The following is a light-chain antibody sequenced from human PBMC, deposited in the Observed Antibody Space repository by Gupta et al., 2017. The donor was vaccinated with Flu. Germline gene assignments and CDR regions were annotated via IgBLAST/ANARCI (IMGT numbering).Light chain of an antibody. CDR2: HSS. CDR1: QSVRMY. J-gene: IGKJ4*01. V-gene: IGKV3-11*01. CDR3: HQRKTWPLS. Sequence: DIVLTQSPATVSLSPGERATRTCRASQSVRMYLACCQQKPGQAPSLLIYHSSTRAPGLSARFPGSAPGTDFTLTIIIPAPQDFAVYYCHQRKTWPLSFGGWTKVEIK.